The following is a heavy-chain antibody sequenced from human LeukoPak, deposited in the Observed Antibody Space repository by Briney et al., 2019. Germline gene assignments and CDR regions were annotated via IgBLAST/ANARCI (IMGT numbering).Heavy chain of an antibody. CDR2: INPNSGGA. Sequence: GASVKVSCKASGYSFTDYYMHWVRQAPGQGLEWMGWINPNSGGANYAQQFQGRVTMTRDTSVSTVYMELSRLRSEDTAVYYCARGESYGYVGAFDIWGQGTMVTVSS. J-gene: IGHJ3*02. CDR3: ARGESYGYVGAFDI. CDR1: GYSFTDYY. D-gene: IGHD5-18*01. V-gene: IGHV1-2*02.